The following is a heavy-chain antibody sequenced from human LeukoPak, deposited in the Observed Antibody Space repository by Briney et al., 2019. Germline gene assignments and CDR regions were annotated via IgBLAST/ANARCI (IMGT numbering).Heavy chain of an antibody. V-gene: IGHV1-2*02. D-gene: IGHD3-10*01. J-gene: IGHJ5*02. CDR3: ARGDYYDSGTYRNWFDP. Sequence: GASVKVSCKASGYTFTSYYMHWVRQAPGQGLEWMGWINPNSGGTNYAQKFQGGVTMTRDTSISTAYMELSRLRSDDTAVYYCARGDYYDSGTYRNWFDPWGQGTLVTVSS. CDR2: INPNSGGT. CDR1: GYTFTSYY.